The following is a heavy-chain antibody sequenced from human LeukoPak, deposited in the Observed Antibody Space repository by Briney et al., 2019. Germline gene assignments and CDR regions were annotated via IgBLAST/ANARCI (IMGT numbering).Heavy chain of an antibody. CDR2: INPNSGGT. D-gene: IGHD2-2*02. CDR1: VYTFTGYY. CDR3: ASDWGLSQLEYCSNTNCYMGAFDI. J-gene: IGHJ3*02. Sequence: ASVKVSCKVSVYTFTGYYMHWVRQAPGQGLEWMGWINPNSGGTNYAQKFQGRVTMTRDTSISTAYMELSRLRSDDTAVYYCASDWGLSQLEYCSNTNCYMGAFDIWGQGTMVTVSS. V-gene: IGHV1-2*02.